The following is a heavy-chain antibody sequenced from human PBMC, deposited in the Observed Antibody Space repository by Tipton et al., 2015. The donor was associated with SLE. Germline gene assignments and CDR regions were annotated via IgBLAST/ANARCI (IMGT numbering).Heavy chain of an antibody. D-gene: IGHD1-26*01. CDR1: GFTFSSFA. V-gene: IGHV3-23*01. Sequence: SLRLSCAASGFTFSSFAMCWVRQAPGKGLEWVSAISGSGGTTYYADSVKGRFTISRDNSKKTLYLQMDSLGAEDTAVYYCAKGGVGATSRFDYWGQGTLVTVSS. CDR3: AKGGVGATSRFDY. CDR2: ISGSGGTT. J-gene: IGHJ4*02.